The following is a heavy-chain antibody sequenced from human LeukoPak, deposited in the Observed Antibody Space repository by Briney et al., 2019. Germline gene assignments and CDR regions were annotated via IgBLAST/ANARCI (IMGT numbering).Heavy chain of an antibody. J-gene: IGHJ6*02. CDR2: IYYSGST. CDR1: GGSISSYY. CDR3: ARDRIAAAGPGPRYYYYYGMDV. D-gene: IGHD6-13*01. Sequence: PSETLPLTCTVSGGSISSYYWSWIRQPPGKGLEWIGYIYYSGSTNYNPSLKSRVTISVDTSKNQFSLKLSSVTAADTAVYYCARDRIAAAGPGPRYYYYYGMDVWGQGTTVTVSS. V-gene: IGHV4-59*01.